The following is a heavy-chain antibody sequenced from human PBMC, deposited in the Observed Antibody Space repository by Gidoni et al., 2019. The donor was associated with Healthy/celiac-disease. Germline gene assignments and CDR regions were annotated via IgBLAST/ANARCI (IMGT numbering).Heavy chain of an antibody. CDR1: GVTFSSYG. Sequence: QVQLVESVGGVVRPGGSLRLSSAASGVTFSSYGMPWVRQAPGKGLEWVAVIWYDGSNKYYADYVKGRFTISRDNSKNTLYLQMNSLRAEDTAVYYCARIGTPGGEGYFDYWGQGTLVTVSS. D-gene: IGHD7-27*01. CDR2: IWYDGSNK. V-gene: IGHV3-33*01. J-gene: IGHJ4*02. CDR3: ARIGTPGGEGYFDY.